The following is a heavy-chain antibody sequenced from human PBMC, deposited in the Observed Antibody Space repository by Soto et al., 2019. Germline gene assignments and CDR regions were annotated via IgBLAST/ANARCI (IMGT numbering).Heavy chain of an antibody. CDR3: ARARSQSAYYDSSGYPPDAFDI. Sequence: GGSLRLSCAASGFTFSSYDMHWVRQATGKGLEWVSAIGTAGDTYYPGSVKGRFTISRENAKNSLYLQMNSLRAGDTAVYYCARARSQSAYYDSSGYPPDAFDIWGQGTMVTVSS. D-gene: IGHD3-22*01. J-gene: IGHJ3*02. CDR2: IGTAGDT. V-gene: IGHV3-13*04. CDR1: GFTFSSYD.